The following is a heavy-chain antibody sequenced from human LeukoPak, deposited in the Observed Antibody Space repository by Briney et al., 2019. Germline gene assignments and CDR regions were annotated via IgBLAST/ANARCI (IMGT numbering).Heavy chain of an antibody. J-gene: IGHJ4*02. CDR3: ARVSVLLWFGGYDY. CDR2: IKQDGSEK. D-gene: IGHD3-10*01. Sequence: GGSLRLSCAASGFTFSSYAMSWVRQAPGKGLEWVANIKQDGSEKYYVDSVKGRFTISRDNAKNSLYLQMSSLRAEDTAVYYCARVSVLLWFGGYDYWGQGTLVTVSS. V-gene: IGHV3-7*01. CDR1: GFTFSSYA.